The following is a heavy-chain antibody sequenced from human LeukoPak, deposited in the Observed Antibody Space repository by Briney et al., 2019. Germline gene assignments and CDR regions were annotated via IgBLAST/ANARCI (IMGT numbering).Heavy chain of an antibody. V-gene: IGHV1-69*06. CDR1: GGTFSSYA. CDR3: ARDLQGYSSSWGTGY. D-gene: IGHD6-13*01. CDR2: IIPIFGTA. Sequence: ASVKVSCKASGGTFSSYAISWVRQAPGQGLEWMGGIIPIFGTANYAQKFQGRVTITADKSTSTASMELSSLRSEDTAVYYCARDLQGYSSSWGTGYWGQGTLVTVSS. J-gene: IGHJ4*02.